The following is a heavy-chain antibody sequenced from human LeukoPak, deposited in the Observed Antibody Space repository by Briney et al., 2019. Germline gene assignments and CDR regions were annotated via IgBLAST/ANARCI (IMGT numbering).Heavy chain of an antibody. CDR2: ISGSGDST. CDR3: AKEYTGTFSPFPSYFDN. J-gene: IGHJ4*02. V-gene: IGHV3-23*01. CDR1: GFPLRSYG. Sequence: GGSLRLSCATSGFPLRSYGMSWVRQAPGKWLEWVSAISGSGDSTYYADSVKGRFTISRDNSKNTLYLQMNSLRAEDAAIYYCAKEYTGTFSPFPSYFDNWGQGTLVTVSS. D-gene: IGHD1-26*01.